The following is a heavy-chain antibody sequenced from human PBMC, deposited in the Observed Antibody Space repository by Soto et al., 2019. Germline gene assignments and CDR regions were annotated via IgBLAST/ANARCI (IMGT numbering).Heavy chain of an antibody. Sequence: PSETLSLTCVVSGGSLSAYFWSWIRQPPGMALEWIGEINHLGSINYNPSLKSRVTMSVDTSKNQFSLTLNSVTAADTATYYCARAGDYYYYGMDVWGQGTTVTVSS. J-gene: IGHJ6*02. D-gene: IGHD1-26*01. CDR2: INHLGSI. CDR1: GGSLSAYF. V-gene: IGHV4-34*01. CDR3: ARAGDYYYYGMDV.